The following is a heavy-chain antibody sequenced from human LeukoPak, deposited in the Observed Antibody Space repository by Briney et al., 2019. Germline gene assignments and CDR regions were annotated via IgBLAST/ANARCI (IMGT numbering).Heavy chain of an antibody. CDR3: ARGTGGAAAADFDP. CDR1: GGSISSDGYY. J-gene: IGHJ5*02. Sequence: SETLSLTCTVSGGSISSDGYYWSWIRQHPGKGLEWIGAIYYTGSTYYNPSLKSRTTISVDTSKNHFPLKLTSVTAADAAVYYCARGTGGAAAADFDPWGQGTLVTVSS. D-gene: IGHD6-13*01. V-gene: IGHV4-31*03. CDR2: IYYTGST.